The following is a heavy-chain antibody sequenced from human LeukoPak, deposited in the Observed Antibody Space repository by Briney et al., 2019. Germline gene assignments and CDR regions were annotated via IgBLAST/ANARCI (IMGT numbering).Heavy chain of an antibody. V-gene: IGHV4-39*07. Sequence: PSETLSLTCTVSGGSISSSSYYWGWIRQPPGKGLEWIGSIYYSGSTYYNPSLKSRVTISVDTSKNQFSLKLSSVTAADTAVYYCARVTSGAMAIWVFDYWGQGTLVTVSS. J-gene: IGHJ4*02. CDR3: ARVTSGAMAIWVFDY. CDR2: IYYSGST. D-gene: IGHD5-18*01. CDR1: GGSISSSSYY.